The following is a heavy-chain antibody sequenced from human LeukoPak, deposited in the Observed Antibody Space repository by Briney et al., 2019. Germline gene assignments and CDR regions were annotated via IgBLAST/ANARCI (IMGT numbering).Heavy chain of an antibody. D-gene: IGHD3-3*01. CDR1: GFTFSSYG. Sequence: PGRSLRLSCAASGFTFSSYGMHWVRQAPGKGLEWVAAISYDGSNKYYADSVKGRFTISRDNSKNTLYLQMNSLRAEDTAVYYCARVIYEGVVTQSSGDAFDIWGQGTMVTVSS. J-gene: IGHJ3*02. CDR2: ISYDGSNK. V-gene: IGHV3-30*03. CDR3: ARVIYEGVVTQSSGDAFDI.